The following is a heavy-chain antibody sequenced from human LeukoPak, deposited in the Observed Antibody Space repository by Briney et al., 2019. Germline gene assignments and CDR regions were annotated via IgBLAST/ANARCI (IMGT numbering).Heavy chain of an antibody. D-gene: IGHD1-26*01. V-gene: IGHV3-30*12. CDR3: LTILETTIDAFDI. J-gene: IGHJ3*02. CDR1: GFTFSNYG. CDR2: ISYDGSNK. Sequence: GGSLRLSCAASGFTFSNYGMHWVRQAPGKGLEWVAVISYDGSNKYYADSVKGRFTISRDDAKKTLYLQMNSLRAEDTAVYYCLTILETTIDAFDIWGQGTMVTVSS.